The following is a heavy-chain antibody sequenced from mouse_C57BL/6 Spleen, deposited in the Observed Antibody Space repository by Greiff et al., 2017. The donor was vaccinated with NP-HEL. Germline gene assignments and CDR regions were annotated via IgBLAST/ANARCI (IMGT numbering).Heavy chain of an antibody. CDR1: GYAFSSSW. J-gene: IGHJ2*01. CDR3: ARAGHYGSSYLDY. Sequence: QVQLQQSGPELVKPGASVKISCKASGYAFSSSWMNWVKQRPGKGLEWIGRIYPGDGDTNYNGKFKGKATLTADKSSSPAYMQLSSLTSEDSAVYFCARAGHYGSSYLDYWGQGTTLTVSS. CDR2: IYPGDGDT. D-gene: IGHD1-1*01. V-gene: IGHV1-82*01.